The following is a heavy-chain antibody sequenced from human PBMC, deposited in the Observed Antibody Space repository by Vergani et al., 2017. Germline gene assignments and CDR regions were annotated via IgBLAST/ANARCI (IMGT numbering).Heavy chain of an antibody. V-gene: IGHV3-74*03. Sequence: EVHLLESGGGQVEAGGSLRLSCVASGSTFSNSAMSWVRQTSGKGLEWVSRIKSDGSITAYADSVKGRFNISRDNAQNTLYLQMNSLRVEDTGVYYCARARCIETCYMSNWLDSWGQGTLVTVSS. D-gene: IGHD3-9*01. CDR1: GSTFSNSA. CDR3: ARARCIETCYMSNWLDS. CDR2: IKSDGSIT. J-gene: IGHJ5*01.